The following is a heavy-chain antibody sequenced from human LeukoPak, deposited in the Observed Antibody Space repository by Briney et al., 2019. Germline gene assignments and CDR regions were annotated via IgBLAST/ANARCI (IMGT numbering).Heavy chain of an antibody. CDR1: GYTFTDYY. CDR3: AREYGYWFDP. J-gene: IGHJ5*02. Sequence: GASVKVSCKASGYTFTDYYMHWVRQAPGQGLEYMGWINPKSGVTNYAQKFQGRVTMTTDTSISTAYMEVKWLRSDDTAVYYCAREYGYWFDPWGQGTLVTVSS. CDR2: INPKSGVT. D-gene: IGHD6-13*01. V-gene: IGHV1-2*02.